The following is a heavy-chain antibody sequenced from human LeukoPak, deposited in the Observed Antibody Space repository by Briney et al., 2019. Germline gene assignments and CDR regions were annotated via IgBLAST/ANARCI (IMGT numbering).Heavy chain of an antibody. J-gene: IGHJ3*02. CDR2: IYYSGST. CDR1: GGSISSSSYY. V-gene: IGHV4-39*07. CDR3: ASSVMGYCSSTSCYGDAFDI. D-gene: IGHD2-2*01. Sequence: SETLSLTCTVSGGSISSSSYYWGWIRQPPGKGLEWIGSIYYSGSTYYNPSLKSRVTISVDTSKNQFSLKLSSVTAADTAVYYCASSVMGYCSSTSCYGDAFDIWGQGTMVTVSS.